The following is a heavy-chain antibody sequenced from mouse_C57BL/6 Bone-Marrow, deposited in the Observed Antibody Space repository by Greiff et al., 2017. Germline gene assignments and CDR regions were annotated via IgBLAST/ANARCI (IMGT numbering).Heavy chain of an antibody. CDR2: IRSKSSNYAT. Sequence: EVQGVESGGGLVQPKGSLKLSCAASGFTFNTYAMHWVRQAPGKGLEWVARIRSKSSNYATYYADSVKDRFTISRDDSQSMLYLQMNNLKTEDTAMYYCVRGGITTVVEGYFDVWGTGTTVTVSS. CDR3: VRGGITTVVEGYFDV. CDR1: GFTFNTYA. J-gene: IGHJ1*03. D-gene: IGHD1-1*01. V-gene: IGHV10-3*01.